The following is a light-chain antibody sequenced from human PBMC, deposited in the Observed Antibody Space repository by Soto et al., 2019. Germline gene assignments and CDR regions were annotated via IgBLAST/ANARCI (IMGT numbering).Light chain of an antibody. J-gene: IGKJ4*01. CDR1: QGMTSY. CDR2: EAS. CDR3: QQTRSYPSP. V-gene: IGKV1-9*01. Sequence: IQLTQSPSSLYASVGDRVTITCRASQGMTSYLAWYQQKPGKVPQLLIYEASILQSGVPSRFRGSGSGTEFTLNNSGLQAEDFATYCCQQTRSYPSPFGGGTKVEIK.